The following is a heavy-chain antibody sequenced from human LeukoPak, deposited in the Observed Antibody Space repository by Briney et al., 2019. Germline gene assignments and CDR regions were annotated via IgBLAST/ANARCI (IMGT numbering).Heavy chain of an antibody. CDR3: ARESKDGVGAADY. CDR1: GGTFSSYA. Sequence: SVKVSCKASGGTFSSYAISWVRQAPGQGLEWMGRIIPIFGIANYAQKFQGRVTITADKSTSTAYMELSSLRSEDTAVYYCARESKDGVGAADYWGQGTLVTVSS. D-gene: IGHD1-26*01. J-gene: IGHJ4*02. V-gene: IGHV1-69*04. CDR2: IIPIFGIA.